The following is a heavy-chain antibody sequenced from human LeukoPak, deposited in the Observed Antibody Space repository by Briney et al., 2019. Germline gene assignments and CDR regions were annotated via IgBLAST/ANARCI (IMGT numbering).Heavy chain of an antibody. CDR2: ISINGGT. CDR3: GRDLGAAAAFTV. CDR1: GSSISSGSFY. D-gene: IGHD6-13*01. V-gene: IGHV4-61*02. J-gene: IGHJ6*04. Sequence: PSQTLSLTCTVSGSSISSGSFYWSWIRQPAGKGLEWIGRISINGGTDYNASLKSRATISVDTSKNQLSLKLSSMTAADTAVYYCGRDLGAAAAFTVWGKGTTVTVSS.